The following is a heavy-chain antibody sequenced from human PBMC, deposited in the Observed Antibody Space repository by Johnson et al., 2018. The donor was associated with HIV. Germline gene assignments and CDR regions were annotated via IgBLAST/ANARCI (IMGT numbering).Heavy chain of an antibody. CDR3: ARVRVGAFDI. J-gene: IGHJ3*02. Sequence: MLLVESGGGVVQPGRSLRLSCAASVFTVSSDYMTWVRQAPGKGLEWVSIIYSGGSTYYTRSVKGRFTISRDNSKNMLFLQINSLRVEDTAVYYCARVRVGAFDIWGQGTMVTVSS. D-gene: IGHD1-26*01. CDR2: IYSGGST. CDR1: VFTVSSDY. V-gene: IGHV3-53*04.